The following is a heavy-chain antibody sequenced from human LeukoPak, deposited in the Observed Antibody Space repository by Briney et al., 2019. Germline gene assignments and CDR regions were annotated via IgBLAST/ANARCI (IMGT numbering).Heavy chain of an antibody. CDR1: GFTFSDYW. Sequence: GGSLRLSCAASGFTFSDYWMSWVRQAPGKGLEWVANIKQDGREKYYVDSVRGRFTISKDNAKNSMYLQMNSLRDEDTAVYYCARDPITMIVGGYFDYWGQGTLVTVSS. CDR2: IKQDGREK. J-gene: IGHJ4*02. V-gene: IGHV3-7*01. CDR3: ARDPITMIVGGYFDY. D-gene: IGHD3-22*01.